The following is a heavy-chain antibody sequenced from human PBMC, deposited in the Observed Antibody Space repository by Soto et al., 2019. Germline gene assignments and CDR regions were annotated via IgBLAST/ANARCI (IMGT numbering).Heavy chain of an antibody. Sequence: SETLSLTCTVSGGSISSSSYYWGWIRQPPGKGLEWIGSIYYSGSTYYNPSLKSRVTISVDTSKNQFSLKLSSVTAADTAVYYCARPLSGSYYFDPWGQGTLVTVSS. J-gene: IGHJ4*02. CDR1: GGSISSSSYY. CDR2: IYYSGST. V-gene: IGHV4-39*01. D-gene: IGHD1-26*01. CDR3: ARPLSGSYYFDP.